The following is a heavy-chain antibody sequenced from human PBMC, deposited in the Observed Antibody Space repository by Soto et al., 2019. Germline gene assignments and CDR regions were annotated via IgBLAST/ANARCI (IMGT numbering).Heavy chain of an antibody. Sequence: SETLSLTCTVSGGSISSSNYYWGWIRQPPGKGLEWIGSIYYSGNTYYNPSLKSRVTISVDTSKNQFSLKLSSVTAADTAAYYCARPYTMYPSVSNFDYWGQGTLVTVSS. J-gene: IGHJ4*02. CDR1: GGSISSSNYY. D-gene: IGHD2-8*01. CDR3: ARPYTMYPSVSNFDY. CDR2: IYYSGNT. V-gene: IGHV4-39*01.